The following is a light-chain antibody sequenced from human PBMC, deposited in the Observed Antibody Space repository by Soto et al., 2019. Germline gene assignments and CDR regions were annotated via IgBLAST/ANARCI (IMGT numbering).Light chain of an antibody. CDR3: QQYTQSLWT. CDR1: QSVSASQ. V-gene: IGKV3-20*01. CDR2: GIS. Sequence: PRERATLSCKASQSVSASQLAWYQQKPGQAPRLLIYGISKRAAGIPDRFTGSGSGTDFTLTIDGLEPEDFAVYYCQQYTQSLWTFGQGTIV. J-gene: IGKJ1*01.